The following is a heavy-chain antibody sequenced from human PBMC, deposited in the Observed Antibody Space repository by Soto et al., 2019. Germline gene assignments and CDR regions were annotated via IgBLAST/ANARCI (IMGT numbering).Heavy chain of an antibody. CDR2: ISAYNGNT. CDR3: ASDYVLAYCGGDCYSRSDY. V-gene: IGHV1-18*01. CDR1: GYTFTSYG. D-gene: IGHD2-21*02. J-gene: IGHJ4*02. Sequence: QVQLVQSGAEVKKPGASVKVSCKASGYTFTSYGISWVRQAPGQGLEWMGWISAYNGNTNYAQKLQGRVTMTTDTSTSTAYMELRSLRSDDTAVYYCASDYVLAYCGGDCYSRSDYWGQGTLVTVAS.